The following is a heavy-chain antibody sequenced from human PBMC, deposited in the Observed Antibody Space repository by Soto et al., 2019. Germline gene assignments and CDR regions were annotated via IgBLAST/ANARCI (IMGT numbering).Heavy chain of an antibody. Sequence: SETLSPTCTVSGYSINSYHYWGWIRQPPGKGLEWIGIIYHRGSTYYNLSLRRRVSISIDTSQHQFSLRLTSVTAADTAMYYFAKKGYDLSGKINVFDSWGQGNLGTVSS. CDR2: IYHRGST. V-gene: IGHV4-38-2*02. J-gene: IGHJ4*02. CDR3: AKKGYDLSGKINVFDS. CDR1: GYSINSYHY. D-gene: IGHD3-3*01.